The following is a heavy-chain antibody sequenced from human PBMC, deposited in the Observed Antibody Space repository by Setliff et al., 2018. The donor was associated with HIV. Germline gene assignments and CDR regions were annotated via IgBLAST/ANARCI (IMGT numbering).Heavy chain of an antibody. D-gene: IGHD5-12*01. Sequence: ASVKVSCKASGYTFTGYYLHWVRQAPGQGLEWMGGIIPMFGSANYAQKFQDRVTMTTDTSTSTVYMELSSLRSEDTAMYYCARAIYSGYYYREFDYWGQGTLVTVSS. CDR2: IIPMFGSA. CDR3: ARAIYSGYYYREFDY. V-gene: IGHV1-46*01. CDR1: GYTFTGYY. J-gene: IGHJ4*02.